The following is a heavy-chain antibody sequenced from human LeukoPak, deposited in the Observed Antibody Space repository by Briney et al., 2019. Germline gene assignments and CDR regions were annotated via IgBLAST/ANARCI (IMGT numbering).Heavy chain of an antibody. J-gene: IGHJ4*02. Sequence: PGESLRLSCAASGFTVSGNYMSWVRQAPGKGLEWFAVIYSGGNTYYADSVKGRFTISRDNSKNTLYLQMNSLRGEDTAVYYCAREVIAVAGYFDYWGQGTLVTVSS. CDR1: GFTVSGNY. CDR2: IYSGGNT. V-gene: IGHV3-66*01. D-gene: IGHD6-19*01. CDR3: AREVIAVAGYFDY.